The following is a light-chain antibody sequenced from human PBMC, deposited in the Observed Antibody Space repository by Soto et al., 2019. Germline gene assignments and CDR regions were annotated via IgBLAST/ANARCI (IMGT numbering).Light chain of an antibody. Sequence: DIQMTQSPSTLSASVGDRVIITCQASQSISDYLAWYQQKPGKAPKLLIYDASNLESGVPSTFSGSGSGTEFTLTISSLQPDDFATYYCQQYYTYWHMFGQGTKVDIK. V-gene: IGKV1-5*01. CDR1: QSISDY. CDR3: QQYYTYWHM. J-gene: IGKJ1*01. CDR2: DAS.